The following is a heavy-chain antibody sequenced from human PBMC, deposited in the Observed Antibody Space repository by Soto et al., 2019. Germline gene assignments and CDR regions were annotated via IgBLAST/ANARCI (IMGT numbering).Heavy chain of an antibody. CDR2: INAGNGNT. V-gene: IGHV1-3*01. CDR3: ARAQNLEMATP. Sequence: QVQLVQSGAEVKKPGASVKVSCKASGYTFTGYAILWVRQAPGQRLEWMGWINAGNGNTKYSQKFQGRVTITRDTSASPAYMELSSLRSADTAVYYCARAQNLEMATPWGQGTLVTVSS. D-gene: IGHD5-12*01. CDR1: GYTFTGYA. J-gene: IGHJ4*02.